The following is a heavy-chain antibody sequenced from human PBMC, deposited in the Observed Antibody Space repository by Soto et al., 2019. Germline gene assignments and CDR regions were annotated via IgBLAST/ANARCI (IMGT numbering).Heavy chain of an antibody. CDR3: ARHFVAVVIKGWGY. CDR2: TYYNGNA. J-gene: IGHJ4*02. D-gene: IGHD3-10*01. V-gene: IGHV4-39*01. Sequence: SETLSLTCNVSGGSIDRSNYYWDWLRQPPGKGLEWIGTTYYNGNAYYNPPLKSRVSMSVDTSKNQFSLKLVSVTAADTAVYYCARHFVAVVIKGWGYWGQGTLVTVS. CDR1: GGSIDRSNYY.